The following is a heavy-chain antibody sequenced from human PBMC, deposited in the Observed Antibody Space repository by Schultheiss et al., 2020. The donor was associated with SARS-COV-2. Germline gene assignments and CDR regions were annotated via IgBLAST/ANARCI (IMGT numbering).Heavy chain of an antibody. CDR2: ITGSGRST. V-gene: IGHV3-23*01. D-gene: IGHD6-19*01. CDR1: GFTFSRSV. J-gene: IGHJ4*02. Sequence: GGSLRLSCAASGFTFSRSVMSWVRQAPGKGLEWVSGITGSGRSTYYADSVKGRFTISIDNSKNTLYLQMNSLRAEDTAVYYCAKPPPVSSGWYWDYWGQGTLVTVSS. CDR3: AKPPPVSSGWYWDY.